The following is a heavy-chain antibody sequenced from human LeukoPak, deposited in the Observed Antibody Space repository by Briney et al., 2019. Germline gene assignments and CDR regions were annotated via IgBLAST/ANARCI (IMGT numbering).Heavy chain of an antibody. Sequence: GRSLRLSCAASGFTLSSYAMHWVRQAPGKGLEWVAVISYDGSNKYYADSVKGRFTISRDNSKNTLYLQMNSLRAEDTAVYYCARGLSDDLDVWGSYRYPYWGQGTLVTVSS. CDR3: ARGLSDDLDVWGSYRYPY. CDR1: GFTLSSYA. CDR2: ISYDGSNK. V-gene: IGHV3-30-3*01. J-gene: IGHJ4*02. D-gene: IGHD3-16*02.